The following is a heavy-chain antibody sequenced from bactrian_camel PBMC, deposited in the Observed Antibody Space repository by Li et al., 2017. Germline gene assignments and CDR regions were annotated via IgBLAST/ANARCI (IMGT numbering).Heavy chain of an antibody. CDR2: IASDGRT. V-gene: IGHV3S53*01. D-gene: IGHD4*01. J-gene: IGHJ4*01. CDR3: AAVEPLTWTLRKVDYADIWWGWDAYSY. CDR1: GNTDSRYC. Sequence: HVQLVESGGGTVQAGGSLTLSCAASGNTDSRYCMAWFRQTPGKEREGVAAIASDGRTSIADSVKGRFTIAADNAKNTLFLQMDSLKPEDTAMYYCAAVEPLTWTLRKVDYADIWWGWDAYSYWGQGTQVTVS.